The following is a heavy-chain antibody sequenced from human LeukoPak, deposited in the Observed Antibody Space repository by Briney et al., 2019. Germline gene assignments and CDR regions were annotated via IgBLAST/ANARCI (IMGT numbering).Heavy chain of an antibody. CDR2: IYTSGST. Sequence: PSETLSLTCAVSGGSICSYYWIWIPQPAGKGLKWIGRIYTSGSTNYNPSLKSRVTMSVDTSKNQFSLKLSSVTAADTAVYYCAASGSSRYFDYWGQGTLVTVSS. D-gene: IGHD3-3*01. J-gene: IGHJ4*02. CDR1: GGSICSYY. V-gene: IGHV4-4*07. CDR3: AASGSSRYFDY.